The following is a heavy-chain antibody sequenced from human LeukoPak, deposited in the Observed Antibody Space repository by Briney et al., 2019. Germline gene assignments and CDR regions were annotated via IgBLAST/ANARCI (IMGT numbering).Heavy chain of an antibody. CDR1: GGSFSGYY. J-gene: IGHJ4*02. Sequence: PSETLSLTCAVYGGSFSGYYWSWIRQPPGKGLEWIGEINHSGSTNYNPSLKSRVTISVDTSKNQFSLKLSSVTAADTAVYYCAREAEAAKYSGSRLRPIGLDYWGQGTLVTVSS. CDR2: INHSGST. D-gene: IGHD1-26*01. V-gene: IGHV4-34*01. CDR3: AREAEAAKYSGSRLRPIGLDY.